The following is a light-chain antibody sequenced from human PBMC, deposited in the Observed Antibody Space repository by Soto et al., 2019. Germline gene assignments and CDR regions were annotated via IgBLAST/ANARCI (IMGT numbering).Light chain of an antibody. CDR1: SSDVGGYDF. Sequence: QSALTQPPSASGSPGQSVTISCTGTSSDVGGYDFVSWYQQHPGKVPKLSIYEVTRRPSGVPDRCSGSKPGNTASLTVSGLQADDEADYSCGSYVGSNNLAYVFGTGTKVTVL. CDR2: EVT. J-gene: IGLJ1*01. CDR3: GSYVGSNNLAYV. V-gene: IGLV2-8*01.